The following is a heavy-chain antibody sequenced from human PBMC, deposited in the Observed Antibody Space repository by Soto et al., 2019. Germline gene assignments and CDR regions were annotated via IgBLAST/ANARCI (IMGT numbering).Heavy chain of an antibody. D-gene: IGHD3-10*01. CDR3: ARARGSGSPGRFDY. CDR2: TYYSGST. Sequence: SETLSLTCTVSGGSISSGGYYWSWIRQHPGKGLEWIGYTYYSGSTYYNPSLKSRVTISVDTSKNQFSLKLSSVTAADTAVYYCARARGSGSPGRFDYWGQGTLVTVSS. V-gene: IGHV4-31*03. CDR1: GGSISSGGYY. J-gene: IGHJ4*02.